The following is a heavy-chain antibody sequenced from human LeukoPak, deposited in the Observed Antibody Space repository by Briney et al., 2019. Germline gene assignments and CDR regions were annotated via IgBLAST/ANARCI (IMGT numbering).Heavy chain of an antibody. J-gene: IGHJ5*02. D-gene: IGHD3-10*01. CDR1: GYSFTAYY. V-gene: IGHV1-2*02. Sequence: GTSVNDSCKASGYSFTAYYLHWVRQAPGQGLEWLGWINPNSGETNYGQHFQGRVTLTADASINTAYMDLRRLTSDDTAVYYCAKGGIWFGELKNWLDPWGQGTRVTVSS. CDR3: AKGGIWFGELKNWLDP. CDR2: INPNSGET.